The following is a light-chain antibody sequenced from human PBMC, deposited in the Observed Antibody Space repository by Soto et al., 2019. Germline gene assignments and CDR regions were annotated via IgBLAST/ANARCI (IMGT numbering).Light chain of an antibody. J-gene: IGKJ3*01. CDR2: GAS. V-gene: IGKV3-20*01. CDR1: ENVRTK. CDR3: QQYGSSHPAT. Sequence: ILMTQSPAILCVSPGEAATLHCRARENVRTKVGWYQQKPGQATRLIIYGASTRANGIPDRFSGSGSGTDFTLTISRLEPEDFAAYYCQQYGSSHPATFGPGTKVDIK.